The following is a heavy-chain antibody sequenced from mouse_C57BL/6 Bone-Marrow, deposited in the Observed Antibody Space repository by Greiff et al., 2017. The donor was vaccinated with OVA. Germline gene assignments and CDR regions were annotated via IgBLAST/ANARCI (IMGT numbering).Heavy chain of an antibody. Sequence: QVQLQQPGAELVKPGASVKLSCKASGYTFTSYWMHWVKQRPGQGLEWIGMIHPTSGSTNYNEKFKGKATLTVDKSSSTAYMQLSSLTSEDSAVYYWARRGNVTCAWFAYWGQGTLVTVSA. CDR3: ARRGNVTCAWFAY. V-gene: IGHV1-64*01. D-gene: IGHD2-1*01. CDR2: IHPTSGST. CDR1: GYTFTSYW. J-gene: IGHJ3*01.